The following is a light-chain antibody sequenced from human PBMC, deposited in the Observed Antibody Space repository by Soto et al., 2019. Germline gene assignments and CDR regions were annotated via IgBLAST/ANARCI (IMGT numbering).Light chain of an antibody. J-gene: IGLJ1*01. CDR3: CSYAGSSTYV. CDR2: EGS. Sequence: QSARRQPASVCGSPGQSITISCTGTISDVGSYNLVSWYQQHPGKAPKLMIYEGSKRPSGVSNRFSGSKSGNTASLTISGLQAQDEADYYCCSYAGSSTYVFGTGTTVTV. V-gene: IGLV2-23*01. CDR1: ISDVGSYNL.